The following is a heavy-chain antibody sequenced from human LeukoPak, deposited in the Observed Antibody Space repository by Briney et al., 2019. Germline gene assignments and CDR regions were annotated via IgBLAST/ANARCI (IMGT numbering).Heavy chain of an antibody. Sequence: SETLSLTCTVSGGSISSGGYYWSWIRQHPGKGLERIGYIYYSGSTYYNPSLKSRVTISVDTSKNQFSLKLSSVTAADTAVYYCARGPRDYFDYWGQGTLVTVSS. CDR1: GGSISSGGYY. CDR3: ARGPRDYFDY. V-gene: IGHV4-31*03. J-gene: IGHJ4*02. CDR2: IYYSGST.